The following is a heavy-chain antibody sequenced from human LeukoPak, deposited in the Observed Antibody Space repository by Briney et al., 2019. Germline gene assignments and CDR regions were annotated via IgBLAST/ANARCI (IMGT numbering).Heavy chain of an antibody. V-gene: IGHV3-74*01. J-gene: IGHJ4*02. Sequence: GGSLRLSCAASGFTFSSYWMHWVRQAPGKGLVWVSRINSDGSSTSYADSVKGRFTISRDNAKNSLYLQMNSLRAEDTAVYYCARASSDYDILTGQYYFDYWGQGTLVTVSS. CDR1: GFTFSSYW. CDR2: INSDGSST. D-gene: IGHD3-9*01. CDR3: ARASSDYDILTGQYYFDY.